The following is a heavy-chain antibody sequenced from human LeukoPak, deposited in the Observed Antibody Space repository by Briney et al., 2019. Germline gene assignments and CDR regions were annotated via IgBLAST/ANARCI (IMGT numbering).Heavy chain of an antibody. CDR1: GFTFDDYA. CDR3: AKDLYSNYGPADY. CDR2: ISWNSGSI. J-gene: IGHJ4*02. D-gene: IGHD4-11*01. Sequence: GGSLRLSCAASGFTFDDYAMHWVRQAPGKGLEWVSGISWNSGSIGYADSVKGRFTISRDNSKNTLFLQMNSLRDEDTAVYYCAKDLYSNYGPADYWGQGNLVTVSS. V-gene: IGHV3-9*01.